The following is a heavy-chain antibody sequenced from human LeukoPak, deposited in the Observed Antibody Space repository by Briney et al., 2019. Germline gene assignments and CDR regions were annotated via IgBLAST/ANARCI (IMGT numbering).Heavy chain of an antibody. D-gene: IGHD6-19*01. CDR2: ISYDGSNK. CDR1: GFTFSSYA. CDR3: ARDTYSSGWYPDY. J-gene: IGHJ4*02. V-gene: IGHV3-30-3*01. Sequence: GGSLRLSCAASGFTFSSYAMHWVRQAPGKGLEWVAVISYDGSNKYYADSVKGRFTISRDNSKNTLYLQMNSLRAEDTAVHYCARDTYSSGWYPDYWGQGTLVTVSS.